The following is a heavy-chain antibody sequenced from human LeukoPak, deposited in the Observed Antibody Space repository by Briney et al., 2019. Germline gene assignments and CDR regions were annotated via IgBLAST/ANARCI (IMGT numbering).Heavy chain of an antibody. J-gene: IGHJ6*03. D-gene: IGHD5-24*01. CDR2: INPNSGGT. CDR3: ATASDPKVGYRDYYYYMDV. CDR1: GYTFTGYY. V-gene: IGHV1-2*02. Sequence: ASVKVSCKASGYTFTGYYMHWVRQAPGQGLEWMGWINPNSGGTNYAQKFQGRVTMTRDTSISTAYMELSRLRSDDTAVYYCATASDPKVGYRDYYYYMDVWGKGTTVTISS.